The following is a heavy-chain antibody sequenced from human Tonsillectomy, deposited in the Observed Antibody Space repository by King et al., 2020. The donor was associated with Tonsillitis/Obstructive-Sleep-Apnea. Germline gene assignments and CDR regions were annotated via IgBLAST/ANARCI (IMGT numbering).Heavy chain of an antibody. CDR3: ARDTLRGKTDQCYGIGSQNYYYGMDV. J-gene: IGHJ6*02. D-gene: IGHD2-2*01. V-gene: IGHV3-21*01. Sequence: VQLVESGGGLVKPGGSLRLSCAASGFTFSSYSMNWVRQAPGKGLEWVSSISSSSSYIYYADSVKGRFTISRDNAKNSLYLQMNSLRAEDTAVYYCARDTLRGKTDQCYGIGSQNYYYGMDVWGQGTTVTVSS. CDR2: ISSSSSYI. CDR1: GFTFSSYS.